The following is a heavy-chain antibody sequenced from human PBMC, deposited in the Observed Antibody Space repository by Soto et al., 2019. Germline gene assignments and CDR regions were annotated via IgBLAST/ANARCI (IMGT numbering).Heavy chain of an antibody. V-gene: IGHV1-18*01. CDR1: GYTFTSYG. CDR3: ARDPDKGGSGGYRYGMDA. CDR2: ISAYNGNT. Sequence: QVQLVQSGAEVKKPGASVKVSCKASGYTFTSYGISWVRQAPGQGLEWMGWISAYNGNTNYAQKLQGRVTMTTDTSTSTAYMELRSLRSDDTAVYYCARDPDKGGSGGYRYGMDAWGQGTTVTVSS. D-gene: IGHD3-10*01. J-gene: IGHJ6*02.